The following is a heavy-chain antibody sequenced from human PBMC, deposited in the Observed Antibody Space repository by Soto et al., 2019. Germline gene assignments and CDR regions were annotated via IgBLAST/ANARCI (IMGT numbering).Heavy chain of an antibody. CDR3: ARGLTGRPRYYGSGRIDY. CDR1: GGSFSGYY. V-gene: IGHV4-34*01. CDR2: INHSGST. D-gene: IGHD3-10*01. Sequence: PSETLSLTCAVYGGSFSGYYWSWIRQPPGKGLEWIGEINHSGSTNYNPSIKSRVTITVDTSKNQFSLKLSSVTAADTALYYCARGLTGRPRYYGSGRIDYWGQGTLVTVSS. J-gene: IGHJ4*02.